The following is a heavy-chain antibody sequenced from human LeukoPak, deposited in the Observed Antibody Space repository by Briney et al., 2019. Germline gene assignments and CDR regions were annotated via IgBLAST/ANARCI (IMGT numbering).Heavy chain of an antibody. D-gene: IGHD1-7*01. CDR3: ARGALTWNSRHYYYYYYMDV. J-gene: IGHJ6*03. CDR1: GFTFSDYY. Sequence: KPGGSLRLSCAASGFTFSDYYMSWIRQAPGKGLEWVSYISTSGNTIYYADSVKGRFTISRDNAKNSLFLQMNSLRADDTAVYYCARGALTWNSRHYYYYYYMDVWGKGTMVTVSS. V-gene: IGHV3-11*04. CDR2: ISTSGNTI.